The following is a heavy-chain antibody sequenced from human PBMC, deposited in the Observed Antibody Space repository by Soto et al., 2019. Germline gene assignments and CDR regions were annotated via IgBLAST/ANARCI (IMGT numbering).Heavy chain of an antibody. D-gene: IGHD4-17*01. CDR3: AVYGYGVSAAAY. CDR1: GLAFRNDW. Sequence: PGGSLRLSCAGSGLAFRNDWLSFVRQAPGKGLEWVANINQDGSERYYVDSVRGRFTISRDNVENSLYLQLNSLRPEDTAVYYCAVYGYGVSAAAYWGQGTLVTVSS. V-gene: IGHV3-7*03. CDR2: INQDGSER. J-gene: IGHJ4*02.